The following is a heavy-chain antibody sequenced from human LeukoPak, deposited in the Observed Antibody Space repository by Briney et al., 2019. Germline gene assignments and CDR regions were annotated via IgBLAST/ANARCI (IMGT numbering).Heavy chain of an antibody. J-gene: IGHJ4*02. CDR2: IYYSGST. Sequence: SETLSLTCTVSGRSISRSYYYWGWIRQPPGKGLELIGSIYYSGSTYYNPSLRSRVTMSVDTSKNQFSLKMSSVTAADTAVYHCARRLGIAVFDYWGQGTLVTVSS. D-gene: IGHD6-19*01. CDR3: ARRLGIAVFDY. CDR1: GRSISRSYYY. V-gene: IGHV4-39*01.